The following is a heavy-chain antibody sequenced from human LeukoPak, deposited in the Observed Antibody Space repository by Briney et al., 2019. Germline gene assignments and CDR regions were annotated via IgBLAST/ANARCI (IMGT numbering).Heavy chain of an antibody. CDR3: ARGWFGEFAKLENFDY. J-gene: IGHJ4*02. D-gene: IGHD3-10*01. Sequence: GGSLRLSCAASGFTFSSYAMSWVRQAPGKGLEWVSAISGSGGSTYYADSVKGRFTISRDNSKNTLYLQMNSLRAEDTAVYYCARGWFGEFAKLENFDYWGQGTLVTVSS. V-gene: IGHV3-23*01. CDR2: ISGSGGST. CDR1: GFTFSSYA.